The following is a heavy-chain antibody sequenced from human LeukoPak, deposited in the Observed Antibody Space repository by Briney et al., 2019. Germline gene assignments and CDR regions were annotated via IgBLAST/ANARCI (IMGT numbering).Heavy chain of an antibody. V-gene: IGHV3-74*01. CDR2: INSDGSSK. J-gene: IGHJ4*02. Sequence: GGSLRLSCAASGFTFSSYWMHWVRQAPGKGLVWVSRINSDGSSKSYADSVKGRFTISRDNAKNTLYLQMNSLRAEDTAVYYCAKTTWPAYFDYWGQGTLVTVSS. CDR1: GFTFSSYW. D-gene: IGHD4-17*01. CDR3: AKTTWPAYFDY.